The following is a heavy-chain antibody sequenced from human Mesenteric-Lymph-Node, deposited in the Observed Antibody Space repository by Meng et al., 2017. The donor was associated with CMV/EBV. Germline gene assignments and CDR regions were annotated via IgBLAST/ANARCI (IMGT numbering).Heavy chain of an antibody. J-gene: IGHJ4*02. Sequence: VQLPHWGYGLLSASVTLSFTVAVYVGSFSGNYWNWIRQSPEKGLEWIGEINHSGSTTYNPSFTSRIIISVDTSTNQISLNMSSVTAADTAVYYCARGSSYDILTGYFDYWGQGALVTVSS. V-gene: IGHV4-34*01. CDR3: ARGSSYDILTGYFDY. CDR1: VGSFSGNY. D-gene: IGHD3-9*01. CDR2: INHSGST.